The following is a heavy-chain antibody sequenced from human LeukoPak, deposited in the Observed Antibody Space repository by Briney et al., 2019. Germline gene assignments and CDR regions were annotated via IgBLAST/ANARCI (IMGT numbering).Heavy chain of an antibody. CDR1: GGTFSSYA. Sequence: VASVKVSCKASGGTFSSYATSWVRQAPGQGLEWMGGIIPIFGTANYAQKFQGRVTITTDESTSTAYMELSSLRSEDTAVYYCARCTLRYFDLLDAWGQGTLVTVSS. V-gene: IGHV1-69*05. D-gene: IGHD3-9*01. CDR3: ARCTLRYFDLLDA. J-gene: IGHJ5*02. CDR2: IIPIFGTA.